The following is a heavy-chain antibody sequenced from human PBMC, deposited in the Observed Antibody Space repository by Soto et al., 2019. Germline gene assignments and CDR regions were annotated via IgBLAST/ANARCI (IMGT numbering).Heavy chain of an antibody. Sequence: ASVKVSCKASGYTFTGYYMHWVRQAPGQGLEWMGWINPNSGGTNYAQKFQGRVTMTRDTSISTAYMELSRLRSDDTAVYYCARDLHSSGWYPPGYWGQGTLVTSPQ. CDR1: GYTFTGYY. J-gene: IGHJ4*02. CDR2: INPNSGGT. CDR3: ARDLHSSGWYPPGY. D-gene: IGHD6-19*01. V-gene: IGHV1-2*02.